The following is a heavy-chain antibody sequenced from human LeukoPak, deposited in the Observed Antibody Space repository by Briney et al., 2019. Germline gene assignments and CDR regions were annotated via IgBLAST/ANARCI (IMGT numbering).Heavy chain of an antibody. V-gene: IGHV3-9*01. CDR2: ISWNSGSI. D-gene: IGHD1-20*01. Sequence: PGGSLRLSCAASGFTFDDYAMHWVRQAPGKGLEWVSGISWNSGSIGYADSVKGRFTISRDNAKNSLYLQMNSLRAEDTALYYCAKDTGYNWNDNVDWFDPWGQGTLVTVSS. CDR1: GFTFDDYA. J-gene: IGHJ5*02. CDR3: AKDTGYNWNDNVDWFDP.